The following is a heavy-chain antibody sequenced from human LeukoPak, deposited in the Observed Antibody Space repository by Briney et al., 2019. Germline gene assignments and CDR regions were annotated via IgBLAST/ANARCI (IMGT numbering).Heavy chain of an antibody. D-gene: IGHD2-8*01. CDR1: GGSISSSSYY. CDR3: ARLYCTNGVCYNWFDP. J-gene: IGHJ5*02. Sequence: SETLSLTCTVSGGSISSSSYYWGWIRQPPGKGLEWIGSIYYSGSTYYNPSLKSRVTISVDTSKNQFSLKLSSVTAADTAVYYCARLYCTNGVCYNWFDPWDQGTLVTVSS. CDR2: IYYSGST. V-gene: IGHV4-39*01.